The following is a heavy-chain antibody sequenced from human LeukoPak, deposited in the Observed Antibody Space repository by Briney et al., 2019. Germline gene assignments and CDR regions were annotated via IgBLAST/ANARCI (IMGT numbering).Heavy chain of an antibody. D-gene: IGHD6-13*01. CDR1: GGSFSGYY. J-gene: IGHJ5*02. CDR2: INHSGST. V-gene: IGHV4-34*01. Sequence: SETLSLTCAVYGGSFSGYYWSWIRQPPGKGLEWIGEINHSGSTNYNPSLKSRVTISVDTSKNQFSLKLSSVTAADTAVYYCARGRRAAAGTGLNWFDPWGQGTLVTVSS. CDR3: ARGRRAAAGTGLNWFDP.